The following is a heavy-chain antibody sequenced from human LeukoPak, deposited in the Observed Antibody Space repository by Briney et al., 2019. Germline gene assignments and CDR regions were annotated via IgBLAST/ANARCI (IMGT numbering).Heavy chain of an antibody. V-gene: IGHV3-23*01. J-gene: IGHJ6*02. Sequence: GRSLRLSCAASGFTFSSYAMSWVRQAPGKGLEWVSAISGSGGSTYYADSVKGRFTISRDNSKNTLYLQMNSLRAEDTAVYYCAKDGLTTMVRGVISYYYGMDVWGQGTTVTVSS. CDR2: ISGSGGST. D-gene: IGHD3-10*01. CDR3: AKDGLTTMVRGVISYYYGMDV. CDR1: GFTFSSYA.